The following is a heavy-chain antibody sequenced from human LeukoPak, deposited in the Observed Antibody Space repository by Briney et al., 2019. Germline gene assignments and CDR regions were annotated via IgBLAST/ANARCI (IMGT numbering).Heavy chain of an antibody. CDR3: ARVLRQGYCSSTSCSSGHFFDY. D-gene: IGHD2-2*01. Sequence: SETLSLTCTVSGGSISSYYWSWIRQPPGKGLEWIGYIYYSGSTNYNPSLKSRVTISVDTSKNQFSLKLSSVTAADTAVYYCARVLRQGYCSSTSCSSGHFFDYWGQGTLVTVSS. CDR1: GGSISSYY. J-gene: IGHJ4*02. V-gene: IGHV4-59*01. CDR2: IYYSGST.